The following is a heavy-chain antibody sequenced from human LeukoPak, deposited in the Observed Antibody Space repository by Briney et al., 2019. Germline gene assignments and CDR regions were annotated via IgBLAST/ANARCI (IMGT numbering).Heavy chain of an antibody. Sequence: PSQTLSLTCTVSGGSISSGSYYWSWIRQPAGKGLEWIGRIYTSGSTNYNPSLKSRVTISVDTSKNQFSLKLSSVTAADTAVYYCARPIGSSWYSFDYWGQGTLVTVSS. CDR2: IYTSGST. V-gene: IGHV4-61*02. D-gene: IGHD6-13*01. J-gene: IGHJ4*02. CDR3: ARPIGSSWYSFDY. CDR1: GGSISSGSYY.